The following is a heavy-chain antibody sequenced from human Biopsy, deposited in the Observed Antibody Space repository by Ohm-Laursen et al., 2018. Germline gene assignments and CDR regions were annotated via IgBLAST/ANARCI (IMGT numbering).Heavy chain of an antibody. CDR2: IISVHDIA. CDR3: ARTLVDCTSGTCYDVGDGMDV. Sequence: SSVKVSCKASGGTFTRYAMHWVRQAPGQGPEWMGRIISVHDIANYAQKFQGRVTITADKSTSTAYMELRNLRSEDTAVYYCARTLVDCTSGTCYDVGDGMDVWGQGTTVIVSS. J-gene: IGHJ6*02. D-gene: IGHD2-15*01. CDR1: GGTFTRYA. V-gene: IGHV1-69*04.